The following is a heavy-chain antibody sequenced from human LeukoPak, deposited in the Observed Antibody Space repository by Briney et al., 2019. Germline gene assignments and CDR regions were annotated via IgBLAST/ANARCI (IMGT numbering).Heavy chain of an antibody. Sequence: KPGGSLRLSCAASGFTFSIYSMNWVRQAPGKGLEWVSSISSSSSYIYYTDSVKGRFTLSRDNAKSSLYPQMNGLRAEDTAVYYCARHSGRIVSDAFDIWGQGTMVTVSS. J-gene: IGHJ3*02. CDR2: ISSSSSYI. V-gene: IGHV3-21*01. CDR3: ARHSGRIVSDAFDI. D-gene: IGHD5-12*01. CDR1: GFTFSIYS.